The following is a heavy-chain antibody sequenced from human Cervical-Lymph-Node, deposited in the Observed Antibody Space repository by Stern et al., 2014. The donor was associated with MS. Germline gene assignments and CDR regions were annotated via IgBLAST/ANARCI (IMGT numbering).Heavy chain of an antibody. CDR3: TRGTTMVRGRFDP. D-gene: IGHD3-10*01. CDR1: GYTFNTHS. Sequence: VHLVESGSELKKPGASVRVSCKTSGYTFNTHSINWVRQAPGQGLEWMGWINTKNGNPTYAPDFRGRFVFSLDASVRTAYLEISVLKADDTAVYYCTRGTTMVRGRFDPWGQGTPVTVSS. J-gene: IGHJ5*02. CDR2: INTKNGNP. V-gene: IGHV7-4-1*02.